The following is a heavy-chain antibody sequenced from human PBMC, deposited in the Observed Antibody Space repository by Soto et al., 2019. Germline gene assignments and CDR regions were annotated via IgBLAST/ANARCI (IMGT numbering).Heavy chain of an antibody. D-gene: IGHD2-15*01. Sequence: EVQLLESGGGLVQPGGSLRLSCAASGFTFSNYAMIWVRQAPGKGLEWVSVISGSGATTHYADSVKGRFTISRDNSKNTLYLQMNYLRAEDTAVYYCAKSDLRHCNGGSCGSYYFDYWGQGTLVPVSS. CDR3: AKSDLRHCNGGSCGSYYFDY. CDR1: GFTFSNYA. J-gene: IGHJ4*02. CDR2: ISGSGATT. V-gene: IGHV3-23*01.